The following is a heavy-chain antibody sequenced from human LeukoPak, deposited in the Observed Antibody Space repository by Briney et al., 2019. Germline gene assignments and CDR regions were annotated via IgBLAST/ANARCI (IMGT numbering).Heavy chain of an antibody. CDR3: ARESGAFSSFGF. D-gene: IGHD1-26*01. J-gene: IGHJ4*02. Sequence: SETLSLTCSVSGGSVSSYYWSWIRQSPGKGLEWIGYIHNSGRTNYNPSLKSRVTGFVDTSKNQVSLRLSSVTAADTAMYYCARESGAFSSFGFWGQGTLVTV. CDR2: IHNSGRT. V-gene: IGHV4-4*08. CDR1: GGSVSSYY.